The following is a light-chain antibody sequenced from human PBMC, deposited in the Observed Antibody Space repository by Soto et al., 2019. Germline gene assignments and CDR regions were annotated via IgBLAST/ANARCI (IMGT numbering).Light chain of an antibody. V-gene: IGKV3-11*01. CDR2: DAT. CDR1: QSVGIY. CDR3: QQRDIWPPLT. Sequence: VLTQSPVTLSLSPGETATLFCKASQSVGIYLGWFQQKPGQAPRVLIYDATNRAGGVPDRFSGSGSWTDFTLTHSSLEAEDSAVYCCQQRDIWPPLTFGGGTKLEIK. J-gene: IGKJ4*01.